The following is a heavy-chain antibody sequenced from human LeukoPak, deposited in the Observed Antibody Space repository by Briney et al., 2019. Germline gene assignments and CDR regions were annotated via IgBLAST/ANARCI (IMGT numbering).Heavy chain of an antibody. CDR1: GFSLSTSGVG. J-gene: IGHJ4*02. CDR3: AHTSEWFGELLLRYYFDY. V-gene: IGHV2-5*02. Sequence: SGPTLVKPTQTLTLTCTFSGFSLSTSGVGVGWIRQPPGRALEWLALIYWDDDKRYSPSLKSRLTITKDTSKNQVVLTMTNMDPVDTATYYCAHTSEWFGELLLRYYFDYWGQGTLVTVSS. CDR2: IYWDDDK. D-gene: IGHD3-10*01.